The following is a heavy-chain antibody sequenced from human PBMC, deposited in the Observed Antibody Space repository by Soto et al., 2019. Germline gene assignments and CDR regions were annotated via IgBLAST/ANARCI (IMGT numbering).Heavy chain of an antibody. CDR2: ITSSSSYI. V-gene: IGHV3-21*01. D-gene: IGHD3-3*01. J-gene: IGHJ4*02. Sequence: EVQLVESGGGLVKPGGSLRLSCAASGFTFSDYSMNWVRQAPGKGLEWVASITSSSSYIYYADSVKGRFTISRDNAKISVYLKINRLGAEDTAVYYGVLAVEECLHHSFDYWGKGTLDIVSS. CDR1: GFTFSDYS. CDR3: VLAVEECLHHSFDY.